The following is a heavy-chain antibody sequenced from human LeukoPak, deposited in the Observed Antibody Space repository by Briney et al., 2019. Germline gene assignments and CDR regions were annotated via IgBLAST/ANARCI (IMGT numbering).Heavy chain of an antibody. J-gene: IGHJ4*02. Sequence: PSETLSLTCAVYGGSFSGYYWSWIRQPPGKGLEWIGEINHSGSTNYNPSLKSRVTISVDTSKNQFSLKLSSVTAADTAVYYCARDHPGGDYWGQGTLVTVSS. CDR3: ARDHPGGDY. D-gene: IGHD3-10*01. CDR1: GGSFSGYY. CDR2: INHSGST. V-gene: IGHV4-34*01.